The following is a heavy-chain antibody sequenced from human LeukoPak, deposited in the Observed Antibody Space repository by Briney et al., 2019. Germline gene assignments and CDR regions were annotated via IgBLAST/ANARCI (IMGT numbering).Heavy chain of an antibody. CDR2: ITNDGSST. CDR3: ARGQTVNLIRGVIAY. D-gene: IGHD3-10*01. CDR1: GLTFSSHW. Sequence: GGSLRLSCAASGLTFSSHWMHWVRQAPGKGLVWVSRITNDGSSTTYADSVKGRFTISRDNAKNMLYLQMNGLRAEDTAVFYCARGQTVNLIRGVIAYWGQGTLVTVSS. V-gene: IGHV3-74*01. J-gene: IGHJ4*02.